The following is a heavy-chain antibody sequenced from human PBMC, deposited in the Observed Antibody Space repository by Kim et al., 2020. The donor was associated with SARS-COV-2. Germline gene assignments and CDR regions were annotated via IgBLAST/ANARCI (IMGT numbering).Heavy chain of an antibody. D-gene: IGHD3-10*01. CDR1: GGSISSSNW. Sequence: SETLSLTCAVSGGSISSSNWWSWVRQPPGKGLEWIGEIYHSGSTNYNPSLKSRVTISVDKSKNQFSLKLSSVTAADTAVYYCARAGLLWFGKWGGNWFDPWGQGTLVTVSS. J-gene: IGHJ5*02. V-gene: IGHV4-4*02. CDR2: IYHSGST. CDR3: ARAGLLWFGKWGGNWFDP.